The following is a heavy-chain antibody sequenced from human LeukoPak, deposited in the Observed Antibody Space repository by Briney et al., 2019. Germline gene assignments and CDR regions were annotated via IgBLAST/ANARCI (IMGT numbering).Heavy chain of an antibody. CDR1: GGSFSTYY. D-gene: IGHD1-26*01. CDR3: VRGEGYSGSYFDY. CDR2: IYYSGRT. Sequence: SDTLSLTCSVSGGSFSTYYWSWIRQPPGKGLEWIGFIYYSGRTNYNPSLKSRVTMSVDTSKNQFSLNLSSVTAADTAVYYCVRGEGYSGSYFDYWGQGTLVTVSS. V-gene: IGHV4-59*07. J-gene: IGHJ4*02.